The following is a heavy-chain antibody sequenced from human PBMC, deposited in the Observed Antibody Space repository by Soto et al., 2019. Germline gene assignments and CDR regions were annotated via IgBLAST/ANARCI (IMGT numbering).Heavy chain of an antibody. V-gene: IGHV3-64*01. J-gene: IGHJ3*02. CDR3: ARDGYCSSTSCYAFDI. CDR2: ISSNGGST. D-gene: IGHD2-2*03. Sequence: EVQLVESGGGLVQPGGSLRLSCAASGFTFSSYAMHWVRQAPGKGLEYVSAISSNGGSTYYANSVKGRFTISRDNSKNALYLQMGSLRAEDMAVYYCARDGYCSSTSCYAFDIWGQGTMVTVSS. CDR1: GFTFSSYA.